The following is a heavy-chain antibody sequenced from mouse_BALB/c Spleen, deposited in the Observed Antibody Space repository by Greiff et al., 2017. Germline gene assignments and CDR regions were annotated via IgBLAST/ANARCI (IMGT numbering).Heavy chain of an antibody. CDR3: ARGDYEYEGYFDY. V-gene: IGHV7-3*02. CDR1: GFTFTDYY. D-gene: IGHD2-4*01. CDR2: IRNKANGYTT. Sequence: EVKLMESGGGLVQPGGSLRLSCATSGFTFTDYYMSWVRQPPGTALEWLGFIRNKANGYTTEYSASVKGRFTISRDNSQSILYLQMNTLRAEDSATYYCARGDYEYEGYFDYWGQGTTLTVSS. J-gene: IGHJ2*01.